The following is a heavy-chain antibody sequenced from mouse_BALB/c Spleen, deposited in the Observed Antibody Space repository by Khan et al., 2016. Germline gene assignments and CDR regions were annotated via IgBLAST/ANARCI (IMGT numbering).Heavy chain of an antibody. CDR1: GFTFSSYG. CDR3: ARHLNYFDC. J-gene: IGHJ2*01. Sequence: EVELVESGGDLVKPGGSLKLSCAASGFTFSSYGMSWVRQTPDKRLEWVATISSGGSYTYYPDSVKGRFTISRDNAKNTLYLQMSSLKSEDTAMYYCARHLNYFDCWGQGTTLTVSS. V-gene: IGHV5-6*01. CDR2: ISSGGSYT.